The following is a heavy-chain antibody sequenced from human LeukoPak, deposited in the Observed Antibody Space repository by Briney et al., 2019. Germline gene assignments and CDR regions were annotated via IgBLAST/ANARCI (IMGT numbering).Heavy chain of an antibody. J-gene: IGHJ4*02. CDR2: ISSNGDST. V-gene: IGHV3-64D*09. Sequence: GGSLRLSCSPSGFTFSSYAMHWVRQAPGKGLEYVSGISSNGDSTYYADSVKGRFTISRDNSKNTLYLQMSSLRAEDTAVYYCVKDSDNLYYFDYWVQGTLVTVSS. D-gene: IGHD1-1*01. CDR1: GFTFSSYA. CDR3: VKDSDNLYYFDY.